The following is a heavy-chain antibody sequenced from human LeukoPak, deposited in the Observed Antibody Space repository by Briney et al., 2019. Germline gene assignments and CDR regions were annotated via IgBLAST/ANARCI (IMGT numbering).Heavy chain of an antibody. V-gene: IGHV1-69*13. CDR1: GGTFSSYA. D-gene: IGHD3-22*01. CDR3: ARVSLGNEPGSPQNYYYYGMDV. CDR2: IIPIFGTA. Sequence: SVKVSCKASGGTFSSYAISWVRQAPGQGLEWMGGIIPIFGTANYAQKFQGGVTITADESTSTAYMELSSLRSEDTAVYYCARVSLGNEPGSPQNYYYYGMDVWGQGTTVTVSS. J-gene: IGHJ6*02.